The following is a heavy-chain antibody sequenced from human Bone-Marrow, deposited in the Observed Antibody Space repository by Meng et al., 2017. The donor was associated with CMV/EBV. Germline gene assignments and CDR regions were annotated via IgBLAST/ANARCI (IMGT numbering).Heavy chain of an antibody. CDR1: GFTFSSYA. CDR3: ARTLSSYSSSYYYYYGMDV. J-gene: IGHJ6*02. D-gene: IGHD6-6*01. CDR2: ISGSGGST. Sequence: ETLSLTCAASGFTFSSYAMSWVRQAPGKGLEWVSAISGSGGSTYYADSVKGRFTISRDNSKNTLYLQMNSLRAEDTAVYYCARTLSSYSSSYYYYYGMDVWGQGTTVTVSS. V-gene: IGHV3-23*01.